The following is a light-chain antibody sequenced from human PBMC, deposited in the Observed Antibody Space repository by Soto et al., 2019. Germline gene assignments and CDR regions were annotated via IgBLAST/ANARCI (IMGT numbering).Light chain of an antibody. V-gene: IGKV1-39*01. Sequence: DIQMTQSPSSLSASVGDRVTITCRASQSIANYLNWYQQKPGKAPKLLIYAASTLQSGVPSRFTGSGSGTDFTLTISSLQPEDFATYYCQQSHSTAVTFGGGTKVEIK. CDR1: QSIANY. J-gene: IGKJ4*01. CDR3: QQSHSTAVT. CDR2: AAS.